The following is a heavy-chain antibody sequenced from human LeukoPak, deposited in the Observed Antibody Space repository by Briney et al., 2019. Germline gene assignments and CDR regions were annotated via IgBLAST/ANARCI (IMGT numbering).Heavy chain of an antibody. D-gene: IGHD6-6*01. CDR2: ISSSSSYI. Sequence: PGGSLRPSCAASGFTFSSYSMNWVRQAPGKGLEWVSSISSSSSYIYYADSVKGRFTISRDNAKNSLYLQMNSLRAEDTAVYYCARDVWYSSSSLDYWGQGTLVTVSS. V-gene: IGHV3-21*01. J-gene: IGHJ4*02. CDR3: ARDVWYSSSSLDY. CDR1: GFTFSSYS.